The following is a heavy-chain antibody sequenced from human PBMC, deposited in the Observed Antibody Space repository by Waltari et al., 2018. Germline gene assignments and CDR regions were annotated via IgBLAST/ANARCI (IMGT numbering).Heavy chain of an antibody. J-gene: IGHJ2*01. Sequence: QVQLQQWGAGLLKPSETLSLTCAVYGGSFSGYYWSWIRQPPGKGLEWIGEINHSGSTNYNPSLKSRVTISVDTSKIQFSLKLSSVTAADTAVYYCARGQQLVPRPSRYFDLWGRGTLVTVSS. V-gene: IGHV4-34*01. CDR3: ARGQQLVPRPSRYFDL. D-gene: IGHD6-13*01. CDR1: GGSFSGYY. CDR2: INHSGST.